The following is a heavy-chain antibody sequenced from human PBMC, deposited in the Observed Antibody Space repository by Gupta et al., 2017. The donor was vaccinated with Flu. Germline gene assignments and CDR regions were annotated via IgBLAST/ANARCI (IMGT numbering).Heavy chain of an antibody. CDR1: GFAFADYA. CDR3: AKDTGVGGYYGHFDY. CDR2: ISWNSGSI. D-gene: IGHD3-22*01. J-gene: IGHJ4*02. Sequence: DVQLVESGGGLVQPGRSLRLSCAAAGFAFADYAMPWVLQAPGKVLEWVSGISWNSGSIGYADSVKGRFTISRDNAKNSLYLQMNSLRAEDTALYYCAKDTGVGGYYGHFDYWGQGTLVTVSS. V-gene: IGHV3-9*01.